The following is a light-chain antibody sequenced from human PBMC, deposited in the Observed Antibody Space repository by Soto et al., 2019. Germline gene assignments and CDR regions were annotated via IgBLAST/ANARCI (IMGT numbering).Light chain of an antibody. Sequence: QSALTQPASVSGTPGQSITISCTGSNRDVGIYDFVSWYQHHPGRAPKLIVSEVSHRPSGVSNRFSGSKSGNTASLTISGLQSEDEADYYCISYTSDDGRYVFGTGTKVTVL. J-gene: IGLJ1*01. CDR3: ISYTSDDGRYV. CDR1: NRDVGIYDF. V-gene: IGLV2-14*01. CDR2: EVS.